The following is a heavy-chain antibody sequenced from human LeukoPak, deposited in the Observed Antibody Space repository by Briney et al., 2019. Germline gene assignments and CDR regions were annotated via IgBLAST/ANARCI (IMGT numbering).Heavy chain of an antibody. D-gene: IGHD1-7*01. V-gene: IGHV1-24*01. CDR2: FDPEDGET. Sequence: GASVKVSCKVSGYTLTELSMHWVRQAPGKGLEWMGGFDPEDGETIYAQKFQGRVTMTEDTSTDTAYMELSSLRSEDTAVYYYATERGTGTTLRSYWYFDLWGRGTLVTVSS. J-gene: IGHJ2*01. CDR3: ATERGTGTTLRSYWYFDL. CDR1: GYTLTELS.